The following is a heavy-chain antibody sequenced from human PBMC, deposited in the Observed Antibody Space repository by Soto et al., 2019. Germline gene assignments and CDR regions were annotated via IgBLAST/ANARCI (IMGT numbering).Heavy chain of an antibody. J-gene: IGHJ6*02. CDR1: GFTFSSYS. V-gene: IGHV3-21*01. CDR3: ARDALTQYSSGWYGDFYYGMDV. Sequence: GGSQRLSCAASGFTFSSYSMNWVRQAPGKGLEWVSSISSSSSYIYYADSVKGRFTISRDNAKNSLYLQMNSLRAEDTAVYYCARDALTQYSSGWYGDFYYGMDVWGQGTTVTVSS. CDR2: ISSSSSYI. D-gene: IGHD6-19*01.